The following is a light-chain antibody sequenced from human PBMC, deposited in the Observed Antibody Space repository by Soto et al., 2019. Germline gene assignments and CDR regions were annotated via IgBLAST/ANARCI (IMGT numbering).Light chain of an antibody. J-gene: IGKJ4*01. Sequence: EIVMTQSPATLSVSPGETATLSCRASQSVAGNLAWYQQKPGQPPRLPIYGVSTRATGVPARFSGSGSETDFSLTISSLQIEDFALYYCQQSNNWPPLTFGGGTKVDIK. CDR3: QQSNNWPPLT. CDR2: GVS. CDR1: QSVAGN. V-gene: IGKV3-15*01.